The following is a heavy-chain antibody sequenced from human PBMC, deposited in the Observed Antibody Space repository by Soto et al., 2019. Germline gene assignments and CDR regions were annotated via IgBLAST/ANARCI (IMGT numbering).Heavy chain of an antibody. J-gene: IGHJ6*02. Sequence: GGSLRLSCAASGFTFSSYAMHWVRQAPGKGLEWVSAISGSGGSTYYADSVKGRFTISRDNSKNTLYLQMNSLRAEDTAVYYCAKDRGDFWSGYYTGFYGYYGMDVWGQGTTVTVSS. CDR1: GFTFSSYA. V-gene: IGHV3-23*01. D-gene: IGHD3-3*01. CDR3: AKDRGDFWSGYYTGFYGYYGMDV. CDR2: ISGSGGST.